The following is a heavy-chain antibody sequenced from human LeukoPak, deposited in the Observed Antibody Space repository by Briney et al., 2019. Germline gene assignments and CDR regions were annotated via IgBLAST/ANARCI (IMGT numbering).Heavy chain of an antibody. V-gene: IGHV3-23*01. CDR3: AKASGGDYYDSSGLDY. D-gene: IGHD3-22*01. J-gene: IGHJ4*02. CDR1: GFTVSSNE. Sequence: GGSLRLSCAASGFTVSSNEMSWVRQAPGKGLEWVSAISGSGGSTYYADSVKGRFTISRDNSKNTLYLQMNSLRAEDTAVYYCAKASGGDYYDSSGLDYWGQGTLVTVSS. CDR2: ISGSGGST.